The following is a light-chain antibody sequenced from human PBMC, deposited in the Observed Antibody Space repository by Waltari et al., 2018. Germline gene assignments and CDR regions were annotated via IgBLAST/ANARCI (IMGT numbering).Light chain of an antibody. Sequence: DIQMTQSPSTLSASVGARVTITCRASQSISSWLAWYQQKPGKAPKLLIYRASGLESGVPSRFSGSGSGTEFTLTISSLQPDDFATYYCQHYNSYPWAFGQGTKVEIK. V-gene: IGKV1-5*03. CDR3: QHYNSYPWA. CDR1: QSISSW. J-gene: IGKJ1*01. CDR2: RAS.